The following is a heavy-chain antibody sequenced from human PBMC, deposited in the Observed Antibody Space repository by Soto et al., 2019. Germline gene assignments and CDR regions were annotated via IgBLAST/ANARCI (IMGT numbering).Heavy chain of an antibody. Sequence: QVQLVESGGGVVQPGRSLRLSCEASGFTFRGYAMHWVRQAPGKGLEWVALISFDGSKKQYADSVKGRFTISRDNSKSTLSLQMNSLTIQDTAVYYCARSGSSFPFDHWGQGTLVPVSS. CDR2: ISFDGSKK. D-gene: IGHD1-26*01. CDR1: GFTFRGYA. CDR3: ARSGSSFPFDH. V-gene: IGHV3-30*04. J-gene: IGHJ4*02.